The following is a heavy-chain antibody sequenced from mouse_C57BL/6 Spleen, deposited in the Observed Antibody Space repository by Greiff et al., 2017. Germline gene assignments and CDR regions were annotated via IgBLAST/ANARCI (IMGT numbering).Heavy chain of an antibody. V-gene: IGHV5-12*01. J-gene: IGHJ2*01. CDR3: ARLNWDYFDY. CDR1: GFTFSDYY. D-gene: IGHD4-1*01. CDR2: ISNGGGST. Sequence: EVMLVESGGGLVQPGGSLKLSCAASGFTFSDYYMYWVRQTPEKRLEWVAYISNGGGSTYYPDTVKGRFTISRDNAKNTLYLQMSRLKSEDTAMYYCARLNWDYFDYWGQGTTLTVSS.